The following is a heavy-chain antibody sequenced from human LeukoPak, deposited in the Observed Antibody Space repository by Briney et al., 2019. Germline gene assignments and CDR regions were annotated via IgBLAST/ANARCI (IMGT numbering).Heavy chain of an antibody. V-gene: IGHV4-4*07. D-gene: IGHD6-19*01. CDR2: IYTSGST. J-gene: IGHJ5*02. CDR3: ARDSKQWLVRGWFDP. Sequence: SETLSLTCTVSGGSISSYYWSWIRQPAGKGLDWIGRIYTSGSTNYNPSLKRRVTMSVDTSKNQFSLKLSSVTAADTAVYYCARDSKQWLVRGWFDPWGQGTLVTVSS. CDR1: GGSISSYY.